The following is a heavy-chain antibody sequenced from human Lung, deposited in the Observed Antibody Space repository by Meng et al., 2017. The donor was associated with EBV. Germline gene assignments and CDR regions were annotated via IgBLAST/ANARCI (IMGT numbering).Heavy chain of an antibody. D-gene: IGHD3-3*01. V-gene: IGHV4-4*03. Sequence: QVTLLEPGPGLVQPLVSSPLAAAAPGGSISSSNWWSWVRQPPGKGLEWIGEIYHSGSTNYNPSLKSRVTISVDKSKNQFSLKLSSVTAADTAVYHCASNFWSGYMGYWGQGTLVTVSS. J-gene: IGHJ4*02. CDR2: IYHSGST. CDR3: ASNFWSGYMGY. CDR1: GGSISSSNW.